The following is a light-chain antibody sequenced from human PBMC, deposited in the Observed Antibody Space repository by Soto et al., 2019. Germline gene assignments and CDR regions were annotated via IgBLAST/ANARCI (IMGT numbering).Light chain of an antibody. Sequence: QSVLTQPASVSGSPGQSITISCTGTSSDVGSYNLVSWYQQHPGKAPKLMIYEGSKRPSGVSNRFSGSKSGNTASLTLSGLQAEDEADYYCCSYAGSSTLVFGGGTQLTVL. CDR1: SSDVGSYNL. V-gene: IGLV2-23*01. CDR2: EGS. CDR3: CSYAGSSTLV. J-gene: IGLJ2*01.